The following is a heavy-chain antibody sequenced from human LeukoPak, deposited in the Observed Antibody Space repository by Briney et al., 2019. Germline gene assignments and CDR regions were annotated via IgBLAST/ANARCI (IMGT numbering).Heavy chain of an antibody. Sequence: SVKVSCKASGGTFSSYAISWVRQAPGQGLEWMGGIIPIFGTANYAQKLQGRVTITTDESTSTAYMELSSLRSEDTAVYYCARDRITIFGVVMYYNWFDPWGQGTLVTVSS. CDR3: ARDRITIFGVVMYYNWFDP. V-gene: IGHV1-69*05. CDR2: IIPIFGTA. J-gene: IGHJ5*02. CDR1: GGTFSSYA. D-gene: IGHD3-3*01.